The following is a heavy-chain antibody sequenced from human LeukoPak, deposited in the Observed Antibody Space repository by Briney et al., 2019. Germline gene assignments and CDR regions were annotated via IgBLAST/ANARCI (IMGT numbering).Heavy chain of an antibody. CDR1: GFTFSSYS. CDR2: ITSSSSSI. V-gene: IGHV3-21*01. D-gene: IGHD3-16*01. J-gene: IGHJ4*02. CDR3: ARVILGGVIDY. Sequence: GGSLRLSCAASGFTFSSYSMNWVRQAPGKGLEWVSSITSSSSSINYADSVKGRLTISRDNAKNSLYLQMNSLRAEDTAVYYCARVILGGVIDYWGQGTLVTVSS.